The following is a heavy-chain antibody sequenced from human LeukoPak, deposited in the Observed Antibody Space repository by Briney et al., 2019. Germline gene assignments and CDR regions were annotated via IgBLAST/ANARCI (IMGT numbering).Heavy chain of an antibody. CDR3: AKDNTMIRGIIYYGMDV. CDR1: GFTSSSYD. CDR2: FTGSGVRP. Sequence: HPGGSLRLSCAASGFTSSSYDMNWVRQAPGKGLEWVSTFTGSGVRPSYAGSVTGGLTIPRDNPKSTLSLKMNSLRAEDTAVYYCAKDNTMIRGIIYYGMDVWGQGNTVTVSS. D-gene: IGHD3-10*01. V-gene: IGHV3-23*01. J-gene: IGHJ6*01.